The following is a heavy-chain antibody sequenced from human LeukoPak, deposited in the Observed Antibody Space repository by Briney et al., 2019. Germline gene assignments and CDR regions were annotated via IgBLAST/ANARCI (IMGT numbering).Heavy chain of an antibody. CDR2: ISAYNGNT. V-gene: IGHV1-18*01. CDR3: ARAAYCGGDCYGYYYYYYMDV. D-gene: IGHD2-21*02. Sequence: ASVKVSCKASGYTFTSYGISWVRQAPGQGLEWMGWISAYNGNTNYAQKLQGRVTMTTDTSTSTAYMELRGLRSDDTAVYYCARAAYCGGDCYGYYYYYYMDVWGKGTTVTISS. J-gene: IGHJ6*03. CDR1: GYTFTSYG.